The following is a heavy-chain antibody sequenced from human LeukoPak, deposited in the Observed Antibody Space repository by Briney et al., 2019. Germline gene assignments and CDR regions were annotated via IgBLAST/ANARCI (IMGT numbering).Heavy chain of an antibody. J-gene: IGHJ4*02. Sequence: SETLSLTCTVSGGSISSDTYYWGWIRQTPGKGLEWIGTIYYTGSTYFNPSLKSRASISLDTSKNQFSLRLNSVTAADTAVYYCAKSTFGGAPYYFDYWGQGTLVTVSS. D-gene: IGHD3-16*01. CDR1: GGSISSDTYY. V-gene: IGHV4-39*07. CDR3: AKSTFGGAPYYFDY. CDR2: IYYTGST.